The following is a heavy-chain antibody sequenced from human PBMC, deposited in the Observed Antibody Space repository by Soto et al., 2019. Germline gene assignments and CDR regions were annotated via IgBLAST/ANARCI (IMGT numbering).Heavy chain of an antibody. CDR3: AKDRALVLSFYFDY. J-gene: IGHJ4*02. CDR1: GFTFDDYA. Sequence: EVQLVESGGGLVQPGRSLRLSCAASGFTFDDYAMHWVRQSPGKGLEWVSGISWHSGSIGYADSVKGRFTISRDNAKNSLYLQMNSLRAEDTGLYYCAKDRALVLSFYFDYWGQGTLVTVSS. CDR2: ISWHSGSI. D-gene: IGHD6-13*01. V-gene: IGHV3-9*01.